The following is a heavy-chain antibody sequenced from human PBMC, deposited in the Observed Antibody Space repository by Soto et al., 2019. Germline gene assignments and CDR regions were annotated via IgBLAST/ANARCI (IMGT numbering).Heavy chain of an antibody. CDR2: IKQDGSEK. J-gene: IGHJ3*02. CDR1: GFTFSSYW. V-gene: IGHV3-7*02. CDR3: ARVGYQLLLLYAFDI. D-gene: IGHD2-2*01. Sequence: EVQLVESGGGLVQPGGSLRLSCAASGFTFSSYWMSWVRQAPGKRLEWVANIKQDGSEKYYVDSVKGRFTISRDNAKNSLYLQMNSLRAEDTAVYYCARVGYQLLLLYAFDIWGQGTMVTVSS.